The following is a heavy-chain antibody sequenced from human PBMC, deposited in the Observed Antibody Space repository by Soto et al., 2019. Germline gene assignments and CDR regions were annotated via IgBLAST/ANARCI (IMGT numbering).Heavy chain of an antibody. D-gene: IGHD2-15*01. CDR2: ISGNASRL. CDR1: GFTFSAYA. J-gene: IGHJ5*02. Sequence: GGSLRLSCAASGFTFSAYAMTWVRQAPGKGLEWVSAISGNASRLYYADSVKGRFTISRDNSKNTVFLQMNSLKVEDTALYYCAKRGGPVVQAAFWFDPWGQGTPVTVSS. V-gene: IGHV3-23*01. CDR3: AKRGGPVVQAAFWFDP.